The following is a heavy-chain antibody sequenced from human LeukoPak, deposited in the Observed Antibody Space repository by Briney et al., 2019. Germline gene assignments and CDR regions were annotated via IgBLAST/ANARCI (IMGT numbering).Heavy chain of an antibody. CDR2: IYYSGST. CDR3: ARGRFWDY. V-gene: IGHV4-30-4*08. CDR1: GGSISSYY. Sequence: LSLTCTVSGGSISSYYWSWIRQPPGKGLEWIGYIYYSGSTYYNPSLKSRVTISVDTSKNQFSLKLSSVTAADTAVYYCARGRFWDYWGQGTLVTVSS. D-gene: IGHD5-24*01. J-gene: IGHJ4*02.